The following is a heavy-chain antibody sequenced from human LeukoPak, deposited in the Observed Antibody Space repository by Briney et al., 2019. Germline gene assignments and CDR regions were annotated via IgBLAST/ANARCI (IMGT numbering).Heavy chain of an antibody. CDR1: GFTFSSYG. J-gene: IGHJ4*02. V-gene: IGHV3-23*01. CDR3: AKDMLTGFYYMLDY. CDR2: ISGSGGST. Sequence: GGSLRLSCAASGFTFSSYGMSWVRQAPGKGLEWVSAISGSGGSTYYADSVKGRFAISRDNSKNTLHLQMNSLRAEDTALYYCAKDMLTGFYYMLDYWGQGTLVTVSS. D-gene: IGHD3-9*01.